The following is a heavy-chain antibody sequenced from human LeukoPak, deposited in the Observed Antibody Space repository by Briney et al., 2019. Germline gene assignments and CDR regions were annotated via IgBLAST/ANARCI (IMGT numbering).Heavy chain of an antibody. Sequence: SETLSLTCTVSGGSISNYYWSWIRQPPGKELEWIGYIYHSGSTNYNPSLKSRVTISVDTSKNQFSLKLSSVTAADTAVYYCARNADDSSSYPYFDYWGQGTQVTVSS. CDR2: IYHSGST. CDR1: GGSISNYY. V-gene: IGHV4-59*01. CDR3: ARNADDSSSYPYFDY. J-gene: IGHJ4*02. D-gene: IGHD3-22*01.